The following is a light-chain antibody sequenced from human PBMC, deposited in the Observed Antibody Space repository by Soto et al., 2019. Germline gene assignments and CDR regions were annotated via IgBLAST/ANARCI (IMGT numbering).Light chain of an antibody. V-gene: IGKV3-11*01. Sequence: EIVLTQSPGTLSLSPXXXXXLAXXASQSVSSSYLAWYQQKPGQAPRLLIYDASDRATGIPARFSGSGSGTDFTLTISSLEPEDFAVYYCQQRCDWPLTFGGGTKV. J-gene: IGKJ4*01. CDR2: DAS. CDR1: QSVSSSY. CDR3: QQRCDWPLT.